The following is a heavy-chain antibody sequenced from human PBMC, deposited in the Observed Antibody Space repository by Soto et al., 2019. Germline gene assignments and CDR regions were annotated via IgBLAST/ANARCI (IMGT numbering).Heavy chain of an antibody. CDR1: GGTFSTYA. D-gene: IGHD2-15*01. J-gene: IGHJ6*02. V-gene: IGHV1-69*01. CDR3: ARSQGGSSSLDIYYYYYYGMDV. CDR2: VIPIFGTP. Sequence: QVQLVQSGAEVKKPGSSVKVSCKAPGGTFSTYAISWVRQAPGQGLEWMGGVIPIFGTPKYAQKFQGRVKNTADESTSTGYMELRSLRSEDTAVYYCARSQGGSSSLDIYYYYYYGMDVWGQGTTVTVSS.